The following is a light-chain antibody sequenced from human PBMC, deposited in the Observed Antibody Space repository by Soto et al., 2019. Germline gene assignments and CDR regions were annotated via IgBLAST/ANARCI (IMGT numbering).Light chain of an antibody. CDR2: AAS. Sequence: EIVFTPSPGTLSLSPGERATLSCRASQTVTKLAWYQQQPGQAPRLLIYAASNRATGIPDRFSGSGSGTDFTLTISRLEPEDSAVYYCQQYGRTFGGGTRLETK. J-gene: IGKJ5*01. CDR3: QQYGRT. V-gene: IGKV3-20*01. CDR1: QTVTK.